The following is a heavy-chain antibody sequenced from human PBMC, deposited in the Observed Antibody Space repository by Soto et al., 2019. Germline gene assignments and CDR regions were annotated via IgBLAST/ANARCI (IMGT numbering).Heavy chain of an antibody. CDR3: ARDIPDSCSWYGCYYCAMDV. V-gene: IGHV3-30-3*01. CDR2: ISYDGSNK. CDR1: GFTFSSYA. J-gene: IGHJ6*02. Sequence: GGSLRLSCAASGFTFSSYAMHWVGQAPGKGMEWVAVISYDGSNKYYADSVKGRFIISRDNSKNTLYLQMNSLRAEDTAVYYCARDIPDSCSWYGCYYCAMDVWCQATMGTV. D-gene: IGHD6-13*01.